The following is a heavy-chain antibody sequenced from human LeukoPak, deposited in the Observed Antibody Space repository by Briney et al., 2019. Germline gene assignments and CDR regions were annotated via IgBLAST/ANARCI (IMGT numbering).Heavy chain of an antibody. Sequence: PGGSLRLSCAASGFTFSSYWMSWVRQAPGKGLEWVANIKQDGSEKYCVDSVKGRFTISRDNAKNSLYLQMNSLRAEDTAVYYCARQLYYYDSSGLLYWGQGTLVTVSS. CDR1: GFTFSSYW. CDR2: IKQDGSEK. D-gene: IGHD3-22*01. J-gene: IGHJ4*02. V-gene: IGHV3-7*01. CDR3: ARQLYYYDSSGLLY.